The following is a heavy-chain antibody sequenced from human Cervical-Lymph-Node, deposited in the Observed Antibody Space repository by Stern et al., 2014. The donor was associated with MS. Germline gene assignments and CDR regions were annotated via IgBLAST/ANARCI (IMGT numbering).Heavy chain of an antibody. V-gene: IGHV1-69*01. J-gene: IGHJ5*02. D-gene: IGHD4-23*01. CDR3: AREHHGGNFAS. CDR2: IVPIFGRA. Sequence: VQLVESGAEVRKPGSSVKVSCKASGATFRTNAISWLRQAPGQGPEWMGAIVPIFGRANYVQKLRGRLTITADESASTAYMELRSLRSEDTAVYYCAREHHGGNFASWGQGTLVTVSS. CDR1: GATFRTNA.